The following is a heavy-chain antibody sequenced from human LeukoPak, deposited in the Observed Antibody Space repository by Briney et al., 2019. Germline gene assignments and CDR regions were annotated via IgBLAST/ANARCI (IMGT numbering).Heavy chain of an antibody. CDR1: GYTFTSYY. Sequence: ASVKVSCKASGYTFTSYYMHWVRQAPGQGLEWMGIINPSGGSTSYAQKFQGRVTMTRDTSTSTVYMELSSLRSEDTAVYYCARGGGGIAVAGDLADYYYYYMDVWGKGTTVTISS. CDR3: ARGGGGIAVAGDLADYYYYYMDV. V-gene: IGHV1-46*01. J-gene: IGHJ6*03. D-gene: IGHD6-19*01. CDR2: INPSGGST.